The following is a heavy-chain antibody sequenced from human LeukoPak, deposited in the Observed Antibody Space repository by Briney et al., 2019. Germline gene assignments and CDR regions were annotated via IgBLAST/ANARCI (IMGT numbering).Heavy chain of an antibody. D-gene: IGHD3-22*01. V-gene: IGHV3-33*06. J-gene: IGHJ4*02. CDR2: IWYDGSNK. CDR1: GFTFSSYG. Sequence: PGGSLRLSCAASGFTFSSYGMHWVRQAPGKGLEWVAVIWYDGSNKYYADSVKGRFTISRDNSKNTLYLQMNSLRAEDTAVYYCAKSNRITMIVVVITAFDYWGQGTLVTVSS. CDR3: AKSNRITMIVVVITAFDY.